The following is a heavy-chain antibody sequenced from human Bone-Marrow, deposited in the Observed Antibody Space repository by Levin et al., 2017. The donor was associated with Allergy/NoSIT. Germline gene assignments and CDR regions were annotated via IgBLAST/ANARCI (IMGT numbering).Heavy chain of an antibody. CDR2: IYPGDSDT. CDR1: GYTFSSHW. J-gene: IGHJ4*02. CDR3: ARVPAAGFNFDF. D-gene: IGHD2-2*01. V-gene: IGHV5-51*01. Sequence: KVSCKVSGYTFSSHWIGWVRQMPGKGLEWMGVIYPGDSDTRYSPSFQGQVIISADKSISTAYIHWSRLKASDTAIYYCARVPAAGFNFDFWGQGTQVIVSS.